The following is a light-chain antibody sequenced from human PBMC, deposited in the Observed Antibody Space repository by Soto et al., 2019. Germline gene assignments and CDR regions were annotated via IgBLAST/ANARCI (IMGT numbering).Light chain of an antibody. CDR2: GTS. V-gene: IGKV1-39*01. J-gene: IGKJ1*01. CDR1: QSISNS. CDR3: QQSYSSSWT. Sequence: DIQLTQSPSSLSASVGDRVTITCRASQSISNSLNWYQQKPGKAPNLLIYGTSGLQSGVTSRFSGSGSGTDFTLTISSLQREDFATYYCQQSYSSSWTFGQGTKVDIK.